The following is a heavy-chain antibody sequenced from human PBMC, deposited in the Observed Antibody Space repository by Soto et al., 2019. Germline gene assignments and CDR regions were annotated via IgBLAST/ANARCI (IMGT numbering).Heavy chain of an antibody. V-gene: IGHV4-31*03. CDR1: GGSISSGGYY. Sequence: SETLSLTCTVSGGSISSGGYYWSWIRQHPGKGLEWIGYIYDSGSTYYNPSLKSRVTISVDTSKNQFSLKLSSVTAADTAVYYCARAGYYDYVWGSYRADAFDIWGQGTMVTVSS. CDR2: IYDSGST. CDR3: ARAGYYDYVWGSYRADAFDI. D-gene: IGHD3-16*02. J-gene: IGHJ3*02.